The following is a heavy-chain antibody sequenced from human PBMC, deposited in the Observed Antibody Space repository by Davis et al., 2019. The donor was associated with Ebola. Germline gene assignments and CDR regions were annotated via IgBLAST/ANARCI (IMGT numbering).Heavy chain of an antibody. Sequence: PSETLSLTCAVYGGSFSGYYWSWIRQPPGKGLEWIGSIYHSGSTYYNPSLKSRVTISVDTSKNQFSLKLSSVTAADTAVYYCAREGGAVAGNWFDPWGQGTLVTVSS. CDR3: AREGGAVAGNWFDP. V-gene: IGHV4-34*01. CDR1: GGSFSGYY. CDR2: IYHSGST. J-gene: IGHJ5*02. D-gene: IGHD6-19*01.